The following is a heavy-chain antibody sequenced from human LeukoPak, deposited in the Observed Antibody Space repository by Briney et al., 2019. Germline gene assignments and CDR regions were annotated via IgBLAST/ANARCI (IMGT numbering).Heavy chain of an antibody. CDR1: GGSISSYY. CDR3: ARDLLAVAGTGGVDY. D-gene: IGHD6-19*01. J-gene: IGHJ4*02. CDR2: IYYSGST. V-gene: IGHV4-59*01. Sequence: PSETLSLTCTVSGGSISSYYWSWLRQPPGKGLEWIGYIYYSGSTNYNPSLKSRVTISVDTSKNQFSLKLSSVTAADTAVYYCARDLLAVAGTGGVDYWGQGTLVTVSS.